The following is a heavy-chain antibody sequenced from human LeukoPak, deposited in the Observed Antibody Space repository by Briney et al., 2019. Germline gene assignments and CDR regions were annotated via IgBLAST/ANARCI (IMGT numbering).Heavy chain of an antibody. D-gene: IGHD2-2*01. V-gene: IGHV1-69*01. CDR1: GGTFSSYA. CDR2: IIPIFGTA. CDR3: ARNIVVVPAAEPILNMDV. J-gene: IGHJ6*03. Sequence: GSSVKVSCKASGGTFSSYAISWVRQAPGQGLEWMGGIIPIFGTANYAQKFQGRVTITADESTSTAYMELSSLRSEDTAVYCCARNIVVVPAAEPILNMDVWGKGTTVTVSS.